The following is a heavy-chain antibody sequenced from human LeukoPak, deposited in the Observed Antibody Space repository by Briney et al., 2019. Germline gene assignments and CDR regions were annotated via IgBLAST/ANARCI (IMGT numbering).Heavy chain of an antibody. CDR1: GGSISSSGYY. J-gene: IGHJ6*03. CDR2: IYYSGTT. CDR3: ARQASDYFYYYMDV. V-gene: IGHV4-39*01. Sequence: PSETLSLTCTVTGGSISSSGYYWGWIRQPPGKGQEWIGSIYYSGTTYYNPSLESRVTISEDTSKNQFSLMLRSVTAADTAVYFCARQASDYFYYYMDVWGKGTTVTVSS.